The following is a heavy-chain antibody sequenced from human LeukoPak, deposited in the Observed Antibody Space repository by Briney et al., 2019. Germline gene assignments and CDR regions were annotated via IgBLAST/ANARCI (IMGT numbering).Heavy chain of an antibody. Sequence: GGSLRLSCAASGFTFSSYAMHWVRQAPGKGLEWVAVISYDGSNKYYADSVKGRFTISRGNSKNTLYLQMNSLRAEDTAVYYCARDTPRQGYYMDVWGKGTTVTVSS. V-gene: IGHV3-30*01. J-gene: IGHJ6*03. CDR3: ARDTPRQGYYMDV. D-gene: IGHD2-15*01. CDR2: ISYDGSNK. CDR1: GFTFSSYA.